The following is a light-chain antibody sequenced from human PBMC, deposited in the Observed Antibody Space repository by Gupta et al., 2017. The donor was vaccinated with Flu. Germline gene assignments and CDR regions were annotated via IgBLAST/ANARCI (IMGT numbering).Light chain of an antibody. Sequence: DIVMTQSPDSLAVPLGERATINYKSSQSVLCSSNNNNYLAWYQQKPGQPPELLIYWASTRESGVPDRFSGSGSGTDFTLTISSLQAEDVAIYYCQQYYSTPTFGPGTNVDIK. J-gene: IGKJ3*01. CDR2: WAS. CDR1: QSVLCSSNNNNY. CDR3: QQYYSTPT. V-gene: IGKV4-1*01.